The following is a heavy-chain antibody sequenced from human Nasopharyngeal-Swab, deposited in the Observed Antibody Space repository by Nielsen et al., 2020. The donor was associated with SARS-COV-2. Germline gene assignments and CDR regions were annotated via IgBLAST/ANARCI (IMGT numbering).Heavy chain of an antibody. CDR2: ISSSGSTI. J-gene: IGHJ4*02. V-gene: IGHV3-11*01. D-gene: IGHD6-19*01. Sequence: GESLKISCAASGFTFSDYYMSWIRQAPGKGLEWVSYISSSGSTIYYADSVKGRFTISRDNAKNSLYLQMNSLRAEDTAVYYCAKKVDGWYGFDYWGQGTLVTVSS. CDR3: AKKVDGWYGFDY. CDR1: GFTFSDYY.